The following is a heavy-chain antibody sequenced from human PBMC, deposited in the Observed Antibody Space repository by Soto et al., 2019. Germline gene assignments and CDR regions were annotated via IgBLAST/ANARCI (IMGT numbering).Heavy chain of an antibody. J-gene: IGHJ4*02. CDR3: AKDLRIAGAAYLDY. CDR1: GFTFSSYA. Sequence: EVQLLESGGGLVQPGGSLRLSCAASGFTFSSYAMSWVRQAPGKGLEWVSAISGSGGSTYYADSVKGRFTISRDNPKNTLYQQMNRLRAESTAVYYGAKDLRIAGAAYLDYWGQGTLVTVSS. CDR2: ISGSGGST. D-gene: IGHD6-19*01. V-gene: IGHV3-23*01.